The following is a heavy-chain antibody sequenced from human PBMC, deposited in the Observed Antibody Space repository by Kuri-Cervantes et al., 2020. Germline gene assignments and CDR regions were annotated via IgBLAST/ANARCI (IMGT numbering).Heavy chain of an antibody. CDR3: ARGWHPHDGYSSAGLNY. Sequence: ASVKVSCKASGYTFTSYAMHWVRQAPGQRLEWMGWINAGNVNTKYSQKLQGRVTMTTDTSTSTAYMELRSLRSDDTAVYYCARGWHPHDGYSSAGLNYWGQGTLVTVSS. CDR2: INAGNVNT. CDR1: GYTFTSYA. V-gene: IGHV1-3*01. J-gene: IGHJ4*02. D-gene: IGHD6-19*01.